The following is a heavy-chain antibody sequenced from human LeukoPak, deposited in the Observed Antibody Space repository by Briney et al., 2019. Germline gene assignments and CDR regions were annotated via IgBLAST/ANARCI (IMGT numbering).Heavy chain of an antibody. CDR1: GYIFTSYW. D-gene: IGHD2-2*01. J-gene: IGHJ4*02. CDR2: IYPGDSDT. V-gene: IGHV5-51*01. Sequence: GESLKISCKGSGYIFTSYWIGWVRQMPGKGLEGMGIIYPGDSDTCYSPSFQGQVPISAEKSISAAYLQWSSLKASDTAMYYCARLCSSTSCPHNYFDYWGKGTLVTVSS. CDR3: ARLCSSTSCPHNYFDY.